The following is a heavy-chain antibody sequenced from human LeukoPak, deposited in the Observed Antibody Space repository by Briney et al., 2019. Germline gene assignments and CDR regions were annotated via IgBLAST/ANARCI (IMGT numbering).Heavy chain of an antibody. CDR1: GYTFTGYY. CDR3: ARLGNYDSVYDY. CDR2: INPNGGGT. Sequence: ASVKVSCKASGYTFTGYYMHWVRQAPGQGLEWMGWINPNGGGTNYAQKFQGRVTMTRDTSISTAYMELSRLRSDDTAVYYCARLGNYDSVYDYWGQGTLVTVSS. J-gene: IGHJ4*02. D-gene: IGHD3-22*01. V-gene: IGHV1-2*02.